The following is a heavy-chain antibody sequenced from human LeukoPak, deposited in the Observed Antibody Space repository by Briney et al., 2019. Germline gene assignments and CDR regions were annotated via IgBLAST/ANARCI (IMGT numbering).Heavy chain of an antibody. D-gene: IGHD3-3*02. Sequence: PSETLSLTCTVSGGSISSYYWSWIRQPPGKGLEWIGYIYYSGSTNYNPSLKSRVTISVDTSKNQFSPKLSSVTAADTAVYYCARGLSRSANDAFDIWGQGTMVTVSS. V-gene: IGHV4-59*01. CDR2: IYYSGST. J-gene: IGHJ3*02. CDR1: GGSISSYY. CDR3: ARGLSRSANDAFDI.